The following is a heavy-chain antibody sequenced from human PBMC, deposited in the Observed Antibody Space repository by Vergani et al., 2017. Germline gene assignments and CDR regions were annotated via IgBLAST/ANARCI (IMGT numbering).Heavy chain of an antibody. CDR2: ISYDGSNK. CDR1: GFTFSSYG. J-gene: IGHJ6*03. D-gene: IGHD6-13*01. V-gene: IGHV3-30*03. Sequence: QVQMVESGGGVVQPGRSLRLSCAASGFTFSSYGMHWVRQAPGKGLEWVAVISYDGSNKYYADSVKGRFTISRDNSKNTLYLQMNSLRAEDTAVYYCARGGSSWPYYYYYMEVWGKGP. CDR3: ARGGSSWPYYYYYMEV.